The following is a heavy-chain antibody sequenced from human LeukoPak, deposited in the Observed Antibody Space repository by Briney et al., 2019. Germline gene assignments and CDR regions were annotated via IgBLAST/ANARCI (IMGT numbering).Heavy chain of an antibody. CDR1: GYTFTSYD. D-gene: IGHD2-2*01. V-gene: IGHV1-18*01. Sequence: ASVKVSCKASGYTFTSYDINWVRQAPGQGLEWMGWISAYNGNTNYAQKLQGRVTMTTDTSTNTAYMDLRSLRSDDTAVYYCARDDSWVSTSYCDSTGCYPNWFDPWGQGTLVTVSS. CDR2: ISAYNGNT. CDR3: ARDDSWVSTSYCDSTGCYPNWFDP. J-gene: IGHJ5*02.